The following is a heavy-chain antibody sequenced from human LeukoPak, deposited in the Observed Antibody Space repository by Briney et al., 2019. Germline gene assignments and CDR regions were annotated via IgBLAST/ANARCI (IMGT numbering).Heavy chain of an antibody. CDR3: ATILGTSYYGSGSYYY. J-gene: IGHJ4*02. CDR2: IIPIFGTA. CDR1: GGTFSSYA. D-gene: IGHD3-10*01. V-gene: IGHV1-69*01. Sequence: SVKVSCKASGGTFSSYAISWVRQAPGQGLEWMGGIIPIFGTANYAQKFQGRVTITADESTSTAYMELSSLRSEDTAVYYCATILGTSYYGSGSYYYWGQGTMVTVSS.